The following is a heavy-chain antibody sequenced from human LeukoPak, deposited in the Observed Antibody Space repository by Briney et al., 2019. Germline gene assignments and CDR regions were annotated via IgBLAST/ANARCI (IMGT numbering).Heavy chain of an antibody. J-gene: IGHJ4*02. V-gene: IGHV3-48*04. D-gene: IGHD3-10*02. Sequence: GGSLRLSCAASGFTFSSYSMNWVRQAPGKGLEWVSYISSSSSTIYYADSVKGRFTISRDNAKNSLYLQMNSLRAEDTAVYYGARAYVHALDYWGQGTLVTVSS. CDR2: ISSSSSTI. CDR1: GFTFSSYS. CDR3: ARAYVHALDY.